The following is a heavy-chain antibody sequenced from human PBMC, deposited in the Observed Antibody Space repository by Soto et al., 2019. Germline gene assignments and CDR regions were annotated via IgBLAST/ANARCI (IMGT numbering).Heavy chain of an antibody. CDR3: ARAASPTVTTSYYYGIDV. V-gene: IGHV5-51*01. CDR2: IYPGDSDT. Sequence: PGESLKISCKGSGYSFTSYWIGWVRQMPGKGLEWMGIIYPGDSDTRYSPSFQGQVTISADKSISTAYLQWSSLKASDTAMYYCARAASPTVTTSYYYGIDVWGQGTTVTDSS. D-gene: IGHD4-17*01. CDR1: GYSFTSYW. J-gene: IGHJ6*02.